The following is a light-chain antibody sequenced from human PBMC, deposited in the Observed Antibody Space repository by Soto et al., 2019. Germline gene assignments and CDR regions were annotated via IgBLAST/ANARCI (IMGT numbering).Light chain of an antibody. Sequence: EIVVTQSPATLSLSPGERATLSCRASQSVSRNFAWYQQKPGQAPRLLIYGASTRATDIPARFSGSGSGTDCTLTISSLQSEDFAIYYCQQYNNWPVTFGQGTKV. J-gene: IGKJ1*01. CDR1: QSVSRN. CDR3: QQYNNWPVT. V-gene: IGKV3-15*01. CDR2: GAS.